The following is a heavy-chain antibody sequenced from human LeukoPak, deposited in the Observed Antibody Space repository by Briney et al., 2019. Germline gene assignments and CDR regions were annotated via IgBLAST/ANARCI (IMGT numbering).Heavy chain of an antibody. CDR2: VSPSGST. CDR1: GGSISSHY. Sequence: SETLSLTCTVSGGSISSHYWSWIRQPAGKGLEWIGRVSPSGSTNYNPSLKSRVTISVDTSKNQFSLKLSSVTAADTAVYYCARADSYGFYFDYWGQGTLVTVSS. CDR3: ARADSYGFYFDY. J-gene: IGHJ4*02. D-gene: IGHD5-18*01. V-gene: IGHV4-4*07.